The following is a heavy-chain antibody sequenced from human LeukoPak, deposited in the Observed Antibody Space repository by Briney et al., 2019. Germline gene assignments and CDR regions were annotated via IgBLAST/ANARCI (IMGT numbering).Heavy chain of an antibody. V-gene: IGHV5-51*01. Sequence: GASLKFSYKGSGSSFTSYWIAWVRPMPGKRLEWMGIIYPGDSDTSYSPSFQGQVTISADKSISTSYLQWSSLKASDTAMYYCARQGSYFDYWAQGTLVTVSS. CDR3: ARQGSYFDY. J-gene: IGHJ4*02. CDR2: IYPGDSDT. CDR1: GSSFTSYW.